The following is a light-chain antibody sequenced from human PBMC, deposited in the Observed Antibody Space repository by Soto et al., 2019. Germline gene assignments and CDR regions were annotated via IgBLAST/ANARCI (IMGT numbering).Light chain of an antibody. Sequence: EIVLTQSPATLSLSPGERATLSCRASQSVSSHLAWFQRRPGQAPRLLIYDASNRATGIPDRFSGSGSGTDLTLTISRLEPEDFAVYFCQQYGSSPTTFGQGTKVDIK. CDR2: DAS. V-gene: IGKV3-20*01. J-gene: IGKJ1*01. CDR3: QQYGSSPTT. CDR1: QSVSSH.